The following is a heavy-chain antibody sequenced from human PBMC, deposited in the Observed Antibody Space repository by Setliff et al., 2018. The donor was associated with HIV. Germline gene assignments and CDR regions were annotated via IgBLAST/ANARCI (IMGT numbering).Heavy chain of an antibody. D-gene: IGHD1-26*01. Sequence: AASVKVSCKTSGYNFPVYGITWVRQAPGHGLEWMGWISPDNGVTKYVEKNQDRVTMTTDTATNTGYMELRNLTSADTAVYYCARVSLVGANSGLCEYWGQGTLVTVSS. CDR2: ISPDNGVT. J-gene: IGHJ4*02. CDR3: ARVSLVGANSGLCEY. V-gene: IGHV1-18*01. CDR1: GYNFPVYG.